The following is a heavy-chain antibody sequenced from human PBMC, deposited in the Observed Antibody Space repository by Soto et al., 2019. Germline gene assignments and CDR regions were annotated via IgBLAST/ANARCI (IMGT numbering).Heavy chain of an antibody. Sequence: GASVKVSCKSSGYIFTSYYMHWVGQAPGQGLEWVGIINPSGGSKSYAQKFQATLTMTRDTSTSTVYMELSTLRCEYTAVYYCARGEGIAARDAFDIWGQGTMVTVS. CDR3: ARGEGIAARDAFDI. CDR1: GYIFTSYY. V-gene: IGHV1-46*01. J-gene: IGHJ3*02. D-gene: IGHD6-6*01. CDR2: INPSGGSK.